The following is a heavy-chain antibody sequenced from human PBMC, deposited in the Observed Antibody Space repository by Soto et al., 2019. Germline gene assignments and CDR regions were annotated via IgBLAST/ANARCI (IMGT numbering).Heavy chain of an antibody. D-gene: IGHD2-15*01. CDR2: IYYSGST. V-gene: IGHV4-31*03. Sequence: SETLSLTCTVSGGSISSGGYYWSWIRQHPGKGLEWIGYIYYSGSTYYNPSLKSRVTISVDTSKNQFSLKLSSVTAAGTAVYYCARGYVGYCSGGSCLDLDYWGQGTLVTVSS. CDR1: GGSISSGGYY. J-gene: IGHJ4*02. CDR3: ARGYVGYCSGGSCLDLDY.